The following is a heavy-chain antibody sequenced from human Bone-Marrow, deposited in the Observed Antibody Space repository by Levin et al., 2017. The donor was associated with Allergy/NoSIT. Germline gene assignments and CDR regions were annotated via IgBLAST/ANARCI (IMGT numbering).Heavy chain of an antibody. CDR1: GGSVATNIYY. D-gene: IGHD6-13*01. CDR2: IYFSGDT. V-gene: IGHV4-39*02. J-gene: IGHJ5*02. Sequence: MASETLSLTCTVSGGSVATNIYYWGWIRQPPGKGLEWIGSIYFSGDTYYNASLKSRVTMSVATSKNQFSLNMISVTAADTAVYYCVREGTRSSSWHTSWGQGTLVTVSS. CDR3: VREGTRSSSWHTS.